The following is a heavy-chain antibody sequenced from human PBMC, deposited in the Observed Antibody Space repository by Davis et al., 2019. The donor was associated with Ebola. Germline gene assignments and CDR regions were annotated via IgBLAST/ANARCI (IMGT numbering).Heavy chain of an antibody. V-gene: IGHV4-59*01. CDR1: RGSFSGYY. CDR3: ARTPQYTSYGSYFDY. Sequence: SETLSLTCAVYRGSFSGYYWSWIRQPPGKGLEWIGNIYYGGTTNYNPSLKSRVTISGDTSKNQFSLNVNSVTAADTAMYYCARTPQYTSYGSYFDYWGQGALVTVSS. D-gene: IGHD1-26*01. CDR2: IYYGGTT. J-gene: IGHJ4*02.